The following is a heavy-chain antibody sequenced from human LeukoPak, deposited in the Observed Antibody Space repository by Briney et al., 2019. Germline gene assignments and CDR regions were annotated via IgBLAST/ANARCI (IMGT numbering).Heavy chain of an antibody. CDR1: RFSFSSYA. CDR2: LSFDGSDK. D-gene: IGHD3-10*01. CDR3: AKDRAGTSGTRRGIDY. Sequence: GRSLRLSCVGSRFSFSSYAMHWVRQAPGKGLEWVATLSFDGSDKYHAESVKGRFTISRDNSRATLYLQMNSLRAEDTAVYYCAKDRAGTSGTRRGIDYWGQGTLVTVSS. V-gene: IGHV3-30*18. J-gene: IGHJ4*02.